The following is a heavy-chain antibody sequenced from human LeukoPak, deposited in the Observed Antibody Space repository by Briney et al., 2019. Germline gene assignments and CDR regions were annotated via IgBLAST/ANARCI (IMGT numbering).Heavy chain of an antibody. CDR3: ARGRSSGYYYVSDY. CDR1: GFTFSSYS. J-gene: IGHJ4*02. CDR2: ISSSSSYI. Sequence: GGSLRLSCAASGFTFSSYSMNWVRQAPGKGLEWVSSISSSSSYIYYADSVKGRFTISRDNAKNSLYLQMNSLRAEDTAVYYCARGRSSGYYYVSDYWGQGTLVTVSS. D-gene: IGHD3-22*01. V-gene: IGHV3-21*01.